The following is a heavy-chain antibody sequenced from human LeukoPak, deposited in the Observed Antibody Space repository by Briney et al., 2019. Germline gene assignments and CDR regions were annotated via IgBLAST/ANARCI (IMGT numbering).Heavy chain of an antibody. J-gene: IGHJ6*03. CDR3: ARNTIFGVVSYYYYYMDV. CDR1: GYTFTSYG. D-gene: IGHD3-3*01. CDR2: ISGYNGNT. V-gene: IGHV1-18*01. Sequence: GASVKVSCNASGYTFTSYGISWVRQAPGQGLEWMGWISGYNGNTNYAQKLQGRVTMTTDTSTSTAYMELRSLRSDDTAVYYCARNTIFGVVSYYYYYMDVWGKGTTVTVSS.